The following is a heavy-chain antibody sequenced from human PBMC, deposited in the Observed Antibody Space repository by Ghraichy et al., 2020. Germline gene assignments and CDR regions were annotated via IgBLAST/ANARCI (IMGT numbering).Heavy chain of an antibody. CDR2: TRNKADSYTT. J-gene: IGHJ3*02. D-gene: IGHD2-21*02. CDR3: ARARDYAFDI. Sequence: GGSLRLSCATSGFTFSDHYLDWVRQAPGQGLEWVGRTRNKADSYTTEYAASVSGRFTVSRDASKNSMYLQMNSLKTEDTAVYYCARARDYAFDIWGQGTMVTVSS. CDR1: GFTFSDHY. V-gene: IGHV3-72*01.